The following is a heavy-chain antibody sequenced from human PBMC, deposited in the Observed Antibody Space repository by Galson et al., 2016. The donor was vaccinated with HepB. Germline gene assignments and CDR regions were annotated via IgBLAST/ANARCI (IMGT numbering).Heavy chain of an antibody. V-gene: IGHV4-61*01. CDR2: IYYSGTT. Sequence: SETLSLTCTVSGGSISSGNYYWSWVRQPPGKRLEWIGDIYYSGTTNYKPSLKSRVTISVDTSKNQFSLGLSSVTAADTAVYYCARMDPALISGFDYWGQGTLVTVSS. CDR1: GGSISSGNYY. CDR3: ARMDPALISGFDY. J-gene: IGHJ4*02. D-gene: IGHD2-15*01.